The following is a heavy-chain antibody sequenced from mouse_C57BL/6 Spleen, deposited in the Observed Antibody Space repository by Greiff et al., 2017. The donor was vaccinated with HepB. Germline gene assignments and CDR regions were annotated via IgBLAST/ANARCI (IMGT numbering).Heavy chain of an antibody. V-gene: IGHV5-17*01. CDR2: ISSGSSTI. D-gene: IGHD2-5*01. CDR1: GFTFSDYG. J-gene: IGHJ3*01. CDR3: ARISNSAWFAY. Sequence: EVKVVESGGGLVKPGGSLKLSCAASGFTFSDYGMHWVRQAPEKGLEWVAYISSGSSTIYYADTVKGRFTISRDNAKNTLFLQMTSLRSEDTAMYYCARISNSAWFAYWGQGTLVTVSA.